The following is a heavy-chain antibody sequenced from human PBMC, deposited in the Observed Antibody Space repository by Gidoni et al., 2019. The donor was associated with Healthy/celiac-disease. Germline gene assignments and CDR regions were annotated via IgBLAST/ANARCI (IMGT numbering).Heavy chain of an antibody. J-gene: IGHJ6*02. V-gene: IGHV3-15*01. CDR1: GLTFSNAW. CDR2: IKSKTDGGTT. Sequence: EVQRVESGGGLVKPGGSLRLCCAASGLTFSNAWMSWVSKAPGRGLEWVGRIKSKTDGGTTDYAAPVKGRFTISRDDSKHTLYLQMNSLKTEDTAVYYCTTRDIVVVPAARQNYYYGMDVWGQGTTVTVSS. D-gene: IGHD2-2*01. CDR3: TTRDIVVVPAARQNYYYGMDV.